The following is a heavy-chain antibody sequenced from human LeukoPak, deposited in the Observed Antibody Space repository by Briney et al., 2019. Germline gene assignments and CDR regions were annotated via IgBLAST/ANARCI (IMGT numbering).Heavy chain of an antibody. Sequence: ASVKVSCKPSGYTFTTYDINGVRQATGQGLEWMGWMNPNSGNTGYAQKFQGRVTITRNTSISTAYMELSSLRSEDTAVYYCAREASTRLFDYWGQGTLVTVSS. CDR1: GYTFTTYD. CDR3: AREASTRLFDY. CDR2: MNPNSGNT. V-gene: IGHV1-8*03. D-gene: IGHD6-25*01. J-gene: IGHJ4*02.